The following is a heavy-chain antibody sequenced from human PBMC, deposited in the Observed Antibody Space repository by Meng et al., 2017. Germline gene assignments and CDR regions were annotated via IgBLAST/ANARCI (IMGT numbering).Heavy chain of an antibody. J-gene: IGHJ4*02. CDR2: IYWDDDT. CDR1: GFSRSTGGVG. D-gene: IGHD7-27*01. V-gene: IGHV2-5*02. Sequence: ITFEASGPTLVKPTQTLPLTCTFYGFSRSTGGVGVGWIRQPPGKALEWLALIYWDDDTRYSPSLKSRLSITKDTSKNQVFLTMTNMDPVDTATYYCAHRSSAWAFDSWGQGTLVTVSS. CDR3: AHRSSAWAFDS.